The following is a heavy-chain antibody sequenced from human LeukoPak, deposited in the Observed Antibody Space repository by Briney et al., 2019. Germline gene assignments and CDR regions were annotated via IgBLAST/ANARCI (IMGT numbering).Heavy chain of an antibody. CDR1: GDSVSSNSAA. J-gene: IGHJ5*02. CDR3: ARDKSVVNGYPAVMFDP. Sequence: SQTLSLTCAISGDSVSSNSAAWNWIRQSPSRGLEWLGRTYYRSKWYNDYAVSVKSRITINPDTSKNQFSLQLNSVTPEDTAVYYCARDKSVVNGYPAVMFDPWGQGTLVTVSS. CDR2: TYYRSKWYN. V-gene: IGHV6-1*01. D-gene: IGHD2-8*01.